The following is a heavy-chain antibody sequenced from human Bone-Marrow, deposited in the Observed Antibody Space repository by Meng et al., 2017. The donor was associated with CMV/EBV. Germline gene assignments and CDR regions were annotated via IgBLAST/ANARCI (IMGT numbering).Heavy chain of an antibody. J-gene: IGHJ2*01. D-gene: IGHD6-13*01. CDR3: ARRTGYSIPRWYFDL. V-gene: IGHV3-23*01. CDR2: ISGSGGST. CDR1: GFTFSSYS. Sequence: GGSLRLSCAASGFTFSSYSMSWVRQAPGKGLEWVSAISGSGGSTYYADSVKGRFTISRDNAKNSLYLQMNSLRAEDTAVYYCARRTGYSIPRWYFDLWGRGTLVTVSS.